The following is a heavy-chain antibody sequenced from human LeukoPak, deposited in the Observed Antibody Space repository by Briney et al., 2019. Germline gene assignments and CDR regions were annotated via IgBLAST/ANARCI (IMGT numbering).Heavy chain of an antibody. CDR2: IYYSGST. V-gene: IGHV4-59*12. CDR3: ARGSAAGLAY. D-gene: IGHD6-13*01. J-gene: IGHJ4*02. Sequence: SETLSLTCTVSGGSISSYYWSWIRQPPGKGLEWIGYIYYSGSTNYNPSLKSRLTISVDTSKNQFSLKLSSVTAADTAVYYCARGSAAGLAYWGQGTLVTVSS. CDR1: GGSISSYY.